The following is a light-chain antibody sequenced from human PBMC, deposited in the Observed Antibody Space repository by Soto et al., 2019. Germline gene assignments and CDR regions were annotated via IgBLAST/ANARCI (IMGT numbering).Light chain of an antibody. CDR3: TSYVGNDIWV. V-gene: IGLV2-8*01. CDR2: EVT. CDR1: SIDVGAYKY. Sequence: QSVLTQRPSASGSPGQSVTISCTGTSIDVGAYKYVSWYQQYPGKAPKLMIYEVTKRPSGVPDRFSGSKSGNTASLTVSGLQAEDEADYYCTSYVGNDIWVFGAGTKVTVL. J-gene: IGLJ3*02.